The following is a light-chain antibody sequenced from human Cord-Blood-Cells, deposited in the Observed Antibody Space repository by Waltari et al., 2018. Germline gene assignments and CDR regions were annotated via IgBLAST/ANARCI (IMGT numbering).Light chain of an antibody. CDR2: GAS. CDR3: QQYGSSPWT. Sequence: EIVLTQSPGTLSLSPGERATLSCRASQSVSSSYLAWYQQKPGQAPRLLIYGASSRSTGIPARFSGSGSGTGFTLTISRLEPEDFAVYYCQQYGSSPWTFGQVTKVEIK. CDR1: QSVSSSY. J-gene: IGKJ1*01. V-gene: IGKV3-20*01.